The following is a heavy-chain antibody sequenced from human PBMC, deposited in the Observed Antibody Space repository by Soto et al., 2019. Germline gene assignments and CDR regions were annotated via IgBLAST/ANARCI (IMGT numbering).Heavy chain of an antibody. Sequence: SETLSLTCTVSGGYISSYYWSWIRQPPGKGLEWIGYIYYSGSTNYNPSLKSRVTISVDTSKNQFSLKLSSVTAADTAVYYCAXNQRITIFGVAEFDYWGQGTLVTVSS. CDR3: AXNQRITIFGVAEFDY. CDR2: IYYSGST. CDR1: GGYISSYY. J-gene: IGHJ4*02. V-gene: IGHV4-59*01. D-gene: IGHD3-3*01.